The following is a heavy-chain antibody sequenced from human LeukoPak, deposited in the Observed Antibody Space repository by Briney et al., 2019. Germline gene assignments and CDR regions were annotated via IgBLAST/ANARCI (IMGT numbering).Heavy chain of an antibody. V-gene: IGHV3-30*04. CDR1: GFIFSDYA. D-gene: IGHD2-2*01. Sequence: PGGSLRLSCGGTGFIFSDYAIHWVRQAPGKGLEWLAVITYDGNTKLYADSVRGRFTISRDNSKNTLYLQMNSLRADDTAVYYCAREAGWFGTTSCFERFFDFWGQGTLVTVSS. CDR3: AREAGWFGTTSCFERFFDF. CDR2: ITYDGNTK. J-gene: IGHJ4*02.